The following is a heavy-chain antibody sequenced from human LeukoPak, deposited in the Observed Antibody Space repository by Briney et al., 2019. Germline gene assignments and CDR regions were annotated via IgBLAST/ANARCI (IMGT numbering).Heavy chain of an antibody. D-gene: IGHD1-26*01. CDR2: IYYSGST. V-gene: IGHV4-38-2*02. J-gene: IGHJ4*02. Sequence: PSETLSLTCTVSGYSISSGYYWGWIRQPPGKGLEWIGSIYYSGSTYYNPSLKSRVTISVDTSKNQFSLKLSSVTAADTAVYYCARYSGSYYWVYWGQGTLVTVSS. CDR1: GYSISSGYY. CDR3: ARYSGSYYWVY.